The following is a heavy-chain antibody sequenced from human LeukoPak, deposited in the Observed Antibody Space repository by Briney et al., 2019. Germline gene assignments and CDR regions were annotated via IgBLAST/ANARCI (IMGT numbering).Heavy chain of an antibody. CDR1: GYTFTDYY. D-gene: IGHD5-24*01. Sequence: SVKLSCKASGYTFTDYYIHWVRQAPGQGLEWMAWIEPNSGATSYAQKFQGRSTMTRDTSISTAYMELSRLRSDDTAVYYCARDEYGYSSLRGCGGEGTLVTVSS. J-gene: IGHJ4*02. CDR2: IEPNSGAT. V-gene: IGHV1-2*02. CDR3: ARDEYGYSSLRGC.